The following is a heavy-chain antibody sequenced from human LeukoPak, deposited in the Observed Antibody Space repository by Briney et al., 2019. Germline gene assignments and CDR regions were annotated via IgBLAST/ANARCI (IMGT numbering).Heavy chain of an antibody. CDR2: ISSSGSTI. D-gene: IGHD6-13*01. Sequence: GGSLRLSCAASGFTFSSYEMNWVHQAPGKGLEWVSYISSSGSTIYYADSVKGRFTISRDNAKNSLYLQMNSLRAEDSAVYYCARDQAGRHSDYWGQGTLVTVSS. J-gene: IGHJ4*02. CDR1: GFTFSSYE. V-gene: IGHV3-48*03. CDR3: ARDQAGRHSDY.